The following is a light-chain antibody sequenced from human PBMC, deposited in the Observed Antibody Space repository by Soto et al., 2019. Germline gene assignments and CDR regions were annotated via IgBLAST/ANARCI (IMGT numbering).Light chain of an antibody. J-gene: IGLJ3*02. V-gene: IGLV1-40*01. CDR3: QSYDTSLRGL. Sequence: QLVLTQPPSVSGAPGQRVTISCTGSSSNIGTGYDVHWYQQLPGTAPKLLIYGNNNRPSGVPDRCSGSKSGTSASLAISGLQAEDEAAYYCQSYDTSLRGLFGGGTKLTVL. CDR2: GNN. CDR1: SSNIGTGYD.